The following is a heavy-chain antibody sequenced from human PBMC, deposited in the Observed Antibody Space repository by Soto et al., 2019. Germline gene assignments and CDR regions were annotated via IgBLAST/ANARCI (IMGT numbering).Heavy chain of an antibody. Sequence: GGSLRLSCAASGFTFSSFWMSWVRQAPGKGPEWVSRINNDGSSTTYADSVKGRFTISRDNAKNTVYLQMNSLRAEDMAVYYCVRDRPHNWFDPWGQGTLVTVSS. CDR2: INNDGSST. CDR3: VRDRPHNWFDP. CDR1: GFTFSSFW. V-gene: IGHV3-74*03. J-gene: IGHJ5*02.